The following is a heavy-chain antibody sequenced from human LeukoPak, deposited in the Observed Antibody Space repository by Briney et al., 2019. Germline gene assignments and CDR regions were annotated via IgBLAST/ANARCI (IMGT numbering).Heavy chain of an antibody. Sequence: SQTLSLTCAISGDSVSSNSAARNWIRQSPSRGLEWLGRTYYRSKWHNDYAVSVRSRININPNTSKNQFSLQLNSVIPEDTAVYYCASGGWNDPFDYWGQGTLVTVSS. D-gene: IGHD1-1*01. CDR3: ASGGWNDPFDY. CDR2: TYYRSKWHN. J-gene: IGHJ4*02. V-gene: IGHV6-1*01. CDR1: GDSVSSNSAA.